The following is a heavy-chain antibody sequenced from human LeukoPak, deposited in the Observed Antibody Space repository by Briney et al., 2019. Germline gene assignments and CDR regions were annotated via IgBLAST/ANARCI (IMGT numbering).Heavy chain of an antibody. CDR1: GFTFSGHW. CDR2: IKQDGSEK. Sequence: GGSLRLSCEASGFTFSGHWMTWVRQSPGKGPEWVANIKQDGSEKYYLDSVKGRFTISRDSARNTLSLQMNSLEAEDTAMYYCVRGTIAWSGIDYWGQGTLVTVSS. J-gene: IGHJ4*02. D-gene: IGHD3-9*01. V-gene: IGHV3-7*02. CDR3: VRGTIAWSGIDY.